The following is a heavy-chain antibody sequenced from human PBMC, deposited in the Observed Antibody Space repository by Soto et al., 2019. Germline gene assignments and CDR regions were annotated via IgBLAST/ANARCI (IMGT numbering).Heavy chain of an antibody. J-gene: IGHJ4*01. V-gene: IGHV3-30-3*01. CDR3: RRAYCSVGSWFFDY. CDR1: GFTFSSYA. CDR2: ISYDGSNK. Sequence: GWSLRLSCAASGFTFSSYAMHWVRQAPGKGLEWVAVISYDGSNKYYADSVKGRFTISRDNSKNTLYLQMNSLRAEDTAVYYCRRAYCSVGSWFFDYRGHGPLVTVSS. D-gene: IGHD2-15*01.